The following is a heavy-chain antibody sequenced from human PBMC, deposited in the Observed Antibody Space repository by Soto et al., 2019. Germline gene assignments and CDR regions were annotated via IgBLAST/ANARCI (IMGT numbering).Heavy chain of an antibody. J-gene: IGHJ6*02. CDR2: ISHDGSKK. CDR1: GFTFSTYG. D-gene: IGHD6-6*01. CDR3: AKGRFSIASQDPNHYYYGVDV. V-gene: IGHV3-30*18. Sequence: PGGSLRLSCAASGFTFSTYGMHWVRQAPGKGLEWVALISHDGSKKYYADSVKGRFTISRDNSKNTVYMEMNSLRAEDTSVYYCAKGRFSIASQDPNHYYYGVDVWGQGTSVTVSS.